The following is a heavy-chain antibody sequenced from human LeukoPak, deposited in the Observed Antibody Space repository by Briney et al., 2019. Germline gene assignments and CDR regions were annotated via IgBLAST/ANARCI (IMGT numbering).Heavy chain of an antibody. V-gene: IGHV3-66*02. CDR2: IRGSGET. D-gene: IGHD2-2*01. CDR3: ARGLGYCSSTSCYDYYYYGMDV. Sequence: GGSLRLSCAVSGFSVSNYYMNWVRQAPGKGLEWVSLIRGSGETFYADSVKGRFTISRDDSKNTLYLQMNSLRAEDTAVYYCARGLGYCSSTSCYDYYYYGMDVWGQGTTVTVSS. CDR1: GFSVSNYY. J-gene: IGHJ6*02.